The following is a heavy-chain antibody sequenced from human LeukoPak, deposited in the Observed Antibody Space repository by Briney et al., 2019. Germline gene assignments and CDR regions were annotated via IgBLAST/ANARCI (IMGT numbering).Heavy chain of an antibody. CDR2: LNEDGGYT. J-gene: IGHJ5*02. Sequence: GGSLRLSCAASGFTFSIYAMSWVRQAPGKGLAWVSGLNEDGGYTYYADSVKGRFTISRDNSENTLYLQMSSLRAEDTAIYYCAKDQYSSGNWFDPWGQGTLVTVSS. CDR3: AKDQYSSGNWFDP. D-gene: IGHD6-25*01. V-gene: IGHV3-23*01. CDR1: GFTFSIYA.